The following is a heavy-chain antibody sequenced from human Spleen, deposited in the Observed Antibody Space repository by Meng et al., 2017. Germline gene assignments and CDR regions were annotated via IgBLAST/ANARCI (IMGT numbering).Heavy chain of an antibody. CDR1: GYKFPDYY. D-gene: IGHD6-25*01. CDR2: INHESGDT. Sequence: ASLKVSCKPSGYKFPDYYIHWLRRAPGQGLEWMGRINHESGDTHYAQKFQARVTMTWDTSISTAYIELSGLRSDGTTMYYCARDENISAAGKLFGDYWGQGTLVT. CDR3: ARDENISAAGKLFGDY. J-gene: IGHJ4*02. V-gene: IGHV1-2*06.